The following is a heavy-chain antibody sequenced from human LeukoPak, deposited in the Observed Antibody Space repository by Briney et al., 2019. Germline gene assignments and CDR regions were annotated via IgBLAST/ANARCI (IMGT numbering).Heavy chain of an antibody. J-gene: IGHJ4*02. CDR3: AKTKQQLVRKEKFDY. CDR2: ISGSGGST. V-gene: IGHV3-23*01. CDR1: GFTFSSYA. D-gene: IGHD6-13*01. Sequence: GGSLRPSCAASGFTFSSYAMSWVRQAPGKGLEWVSAISGSGGSTYYADSVKGRFTISRDNSKNTLYLQMNSLRAEDTAVYYCAKTKQQLVRKEKFDYWGQGTLVTVSS.